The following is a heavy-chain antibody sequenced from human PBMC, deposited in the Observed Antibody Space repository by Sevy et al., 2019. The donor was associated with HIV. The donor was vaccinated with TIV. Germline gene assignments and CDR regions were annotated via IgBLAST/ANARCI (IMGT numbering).Heavy chain of an antibody. Sequence: GGSLRLSCAASGFTFSNYGMHWVRQVPGKGLEWVAVIWNDGSNKYYVDSVKGRFTISRDNSKNTLYLQTNSLRVEDTAVYFCARGGDFNDRSAKRDFDYWGQGTLVTVSS. CDR1: GFTFSNYG. CDR3: ARGGDFNDRSAKRDFDY. V-gene: IGHV3-33*01. J-gene: IGHJ4*02. CDR2: IWNDGSNK. D-gene: IGHD3-22*01.